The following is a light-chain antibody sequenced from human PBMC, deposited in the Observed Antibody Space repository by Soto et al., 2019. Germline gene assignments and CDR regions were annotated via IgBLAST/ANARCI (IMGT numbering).Light chain of an antibody. CDR2: DAT. V-gene: IGKV3-11*01. J-gene: IGKJ5*01. CDR1: RSVGKY. Sequence: EIVLTQSPATLSLSPGERATLSCRASRSVGKYLAWYQQKPGQAPRLLIHDATNRATDIPARFSGSGSGTDFTLTISSLEVEDFAVYYCQQRDDWPITIGQGTRLDI. CDR3: QQRDDWPIT.